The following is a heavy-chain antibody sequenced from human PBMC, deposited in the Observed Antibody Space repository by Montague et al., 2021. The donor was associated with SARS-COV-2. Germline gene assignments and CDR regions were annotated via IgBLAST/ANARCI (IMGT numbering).Heavy chain of an antibody. Sequence: SETLSLTCAVNGGSFSTSSWNWIRQPPGKGLEWIWEIHHCCSTNYTPSLKSRVTISADTSKNQLSLKLTSVAAADTAVYYCARLGDGVVPSPILGVGPYYSYYYTAVWGKATTVTVSS. J-gene: IGHJ6*03. CDR2: IHHCCST. CDR1: GGSFSTSS. D-gene: IGHD3-10*01. V-gene: IGHV4-34*01. CDR3: ARLGDGVVPSPILGVGPYYSYYYTAV.